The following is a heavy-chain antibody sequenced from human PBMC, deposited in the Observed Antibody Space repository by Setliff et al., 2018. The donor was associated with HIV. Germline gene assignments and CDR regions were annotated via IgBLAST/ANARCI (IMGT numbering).Heavy chain of an antibody. Sequence: PGGSLRLSCAASGFTFSNYWMSWVRQAPGKGLEWVAHINQDGSEKNHVDSVKGRFTISRDNARNSLYLQMNSLKADDTAVYYCARKLAPGHGMDVWGQGTTVTVSS. V-gene: IGHV3-7*01. D-gene: IGHD3-3*02. J-gene: IGHJ6*02. CDR2: INQDGSEK. CDR1: GFTFSNYW. CDR3: ARKLAPGHGMDV.